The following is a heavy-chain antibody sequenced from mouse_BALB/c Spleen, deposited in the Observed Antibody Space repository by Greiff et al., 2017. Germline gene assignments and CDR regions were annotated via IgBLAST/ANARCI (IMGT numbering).Heavy chain of an antibody. V-gene: IGHV6-6*02. CDR3: IAYYRYDYAMDY. D-gene: IGHD2-14*01. CDR2: IRLKSDNYAT. Sequence: EVKLEESGGGLVQPGGSMKLSCVASGFTFSSYWMSWVRQSPEKGLEWVAEIRLKSDNYATHYAESVKGKFTISRDDSKSRLYLQMNSLRAEDTGIYYCIAYYRYDYAMDYWGQGTSVTVSS. CDR1: GFTFSSYW. J-gene: IGHJ4*01.